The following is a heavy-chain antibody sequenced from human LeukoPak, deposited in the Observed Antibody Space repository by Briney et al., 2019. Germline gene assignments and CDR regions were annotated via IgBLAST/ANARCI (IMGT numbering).Heavy chain of an antibody. CDR1: GGSISSYY. CDR3: ARHSRTYASGRYPPDY. V-gene: IGHV4-59*08. J-gene: IGHJ4*02. CDR2: SYYSGST. Sequence: SETLSLTCTVSGGSISSYYWSWIRQPAGKGLEWIGYSYYSGSTNYNPSLKSRVSISVDTSKNQFSLKLTSVTAADTAVYYCARHSRTYASGRYPPDYWGQGTLVTVSS. D-gene: IGHD3-10*01.